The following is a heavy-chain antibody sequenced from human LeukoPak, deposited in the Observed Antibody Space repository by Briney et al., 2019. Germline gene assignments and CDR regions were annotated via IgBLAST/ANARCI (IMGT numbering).Heavy chain of an antibody. CDR3: AKGSEAYCSGDGCYHFDC. D-gene: IGHD2-15*01. Sequence: SETLSLTCTVSGGSISSYYWSWIRQPPGKGLEWIGYIYYSGSTNYNPSLTSRVTISVDTSRNQFSLKLSSVTAADTAVYYCAKGSEAYCSGDGCYHFDCWGQGTLVTVSS. CDR1: GGSISSYY. J-gene: IGHJ4*02. CDR2: IYYSGST. V-gene: IGHV4-59*08.